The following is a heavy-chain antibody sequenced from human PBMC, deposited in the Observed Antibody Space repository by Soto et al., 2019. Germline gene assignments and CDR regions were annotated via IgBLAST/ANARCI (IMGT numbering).Heavy chain of an antibody. V-gene: IGHV4-39*01. CDR2: VYYRGRS. CDR1: GGSVTNSSYY. CDR3: VSQRTTVPTQAYFDY. D-gene: IGHD4-17*01. J-gene: IGHJ4*02. Sequence: SETLYLTCTVSGGSVTNSSYYWGWIRQSPGKGLEWIGSVYYRGRSYSKSSVKSRVTISVDTSKNRFSLSLNSVTASDTAVYFCVSQRTTVPTQAYFDYWGPGALVT.